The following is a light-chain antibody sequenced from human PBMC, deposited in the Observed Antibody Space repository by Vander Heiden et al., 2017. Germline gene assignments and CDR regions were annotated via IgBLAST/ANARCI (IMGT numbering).Light chain of an antibody. J-gene: IGKJ4*01. CDR3: EKYDNSPLT. Sequence: DIQVTQSPSSLSASVGDRVTITCQASHDISKPLTWYQQKPGKAPKPLIYDASNWETGGPSKFSGSGSGTDFTFTSSSMQPEDIVYYGEKYDNSPLTFGGGTKVEIK. CDR2: DAS. CDR1: HDISKP. V-gene: IGKV1-33*01.